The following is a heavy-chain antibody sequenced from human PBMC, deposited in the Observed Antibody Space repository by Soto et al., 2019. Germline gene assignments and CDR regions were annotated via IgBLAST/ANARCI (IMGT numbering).Heavy chain of an antibody. D-gene: IGHD3-3*01. Sequence: QVQLVESGGGVVQPGRSLRLSCAASGFTFSTYGMHWVRQAPGKGLEWLAVMSYDGSNKYYADSVRGRFTISRDNSKNPLYLQRNSRGVEGRACDSVAKVFLLAPGSLEGFLDYWAKEPWSPSPQ. J-gene: IGHJ4*01. V-gene: IGHV3-30*18. CDR2: MSYDGSNK. CDR3: AKVFLLAPGSLEGFLDY. CDR1: GFTFSTYG.